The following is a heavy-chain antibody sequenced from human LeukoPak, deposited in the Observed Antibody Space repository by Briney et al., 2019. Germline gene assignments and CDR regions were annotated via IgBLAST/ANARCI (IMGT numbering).Heavy chain of an antibody. Sequence: GCSLRLSCAASGFNTRNNYMSWVRQAPGKCLEWVSIIYSSGSAYYVDSVKGRFTISRDTSKNMVFLQMNSLRAEDTAVYYCASSGSYSDFDYWGQGTLVTVSS. CDR1: GFNTRNNY. CDR3: ASSGSYSDFDY. J-gene: IGHJ4*02. D-gene: IGHD3-22*01. V-gene: IGHV3-53*01. CDR2: IYSSGSA.